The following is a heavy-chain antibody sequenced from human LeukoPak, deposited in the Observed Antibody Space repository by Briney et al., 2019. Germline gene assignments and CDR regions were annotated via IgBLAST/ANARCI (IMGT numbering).Heavy chain of an antibody. Sequence: GASVKVSCKASGGTFSSYAISWVRQAPGQGLEWMGRIIPILGIANYAQKFQGRVTITADKSTSTAYMELSSLRSEDTAVYYCASGAYSSSSNDAFDIWGQGTMVTVSS. CDR2: IIPILGIA. V-gene: IGHV1-69*04. CDR3: ASGAYSSSSNDAFDI. D-gene: IGHD6-6*01. J-gene: IGHJ3*02. CDR1: GGTFSSYA.